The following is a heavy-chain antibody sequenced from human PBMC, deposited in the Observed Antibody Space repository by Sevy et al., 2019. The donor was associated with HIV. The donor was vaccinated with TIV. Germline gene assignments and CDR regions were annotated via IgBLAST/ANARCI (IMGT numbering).Heavy chain of an antibody. V-gene: IGHV3-30*18. D-gene: IGHD3-10*01. J-gene: IGHJ6*02. CDR1: GTNFGAFA. Sequence: GGSLRLSCAVSGTNFGAFAMHWVRQAPGKGLECVAALSLQGSNKYYADSLKGRFTVSRDNSKDTLYLQMNSLRAEDTATYYCAKDVVGGTYYIENYFYGLDVWGRGTTVTVSS. CDR3: AKDVVGGTYYIENYFYGLDV. CDR2: LSLQGSNK.